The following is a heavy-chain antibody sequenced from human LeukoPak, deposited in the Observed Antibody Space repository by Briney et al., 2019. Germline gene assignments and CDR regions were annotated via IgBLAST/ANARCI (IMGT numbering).Heavy chain of an antibody. CDR2: MYYSGSA. J-gene: IGHJ4*01. V-gene: IGHV4-39*01. CDR3: ASATTYSIDD. D-gene: IGHD5-12*01. Sequence: PSETLSLTCNVAGGSVSSSFYSWGWIRQPPGKGLEWIGIMYYSGSAHYNLSLKSRVTMSVDTSKNQFSLKLSSVTAADMAIYFCASATTYSIDDWGQGTLVTVSS. CDR1: GGSVSSSFYS.